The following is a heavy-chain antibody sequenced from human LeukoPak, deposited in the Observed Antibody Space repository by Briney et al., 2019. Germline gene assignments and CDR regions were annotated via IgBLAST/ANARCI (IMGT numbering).Heavy chain of an antibody. CDR3: ARDVGGPMFDY. D-gene: IGHD3-16*01. Sequence: GGSLRLSCAASGFTFSTYAMSWVGQAPGKGLEWVSTICGECGNTHYADSVNGRFTISRDNSKNTLWLQMDSLRVEDTAVYYCARDVGGPMFDYWGQGTLVTVAS. CDR1: GFTFSTYA. V-gene: IGHV3-23*01. J-gene: IGHJ4*02. CDR2: ICGECGNT.